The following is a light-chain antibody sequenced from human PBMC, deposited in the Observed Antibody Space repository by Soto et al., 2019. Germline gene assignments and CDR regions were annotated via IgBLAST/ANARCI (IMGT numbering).Light chain of an antibody. J-gene: IGKJ5*01. CDR2: GAS. CDR3: QQYHKWPIT. CDR1: QSVSID. Sequence: EIVLTQSPATLSVSPGERATLSCRASQSVSIDLAWYQQKPGQPPRLLIYGASTRATGIPGTFSGSGSGTDFTLTIASLQSEDFAVYYCQQYHKWPITFGQGTRLEIK. V-gene: IGKV3-15*01.